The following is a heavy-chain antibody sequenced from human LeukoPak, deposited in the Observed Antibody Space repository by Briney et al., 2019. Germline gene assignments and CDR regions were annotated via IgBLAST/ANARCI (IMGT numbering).Heavy chain of an antibody. CDR1: GGSISGYY. Sequence: SETLSLTCTVSGGSISGYYWSWIRQPPGKGLEWIGYIYYSGSTNYNPSLKSRVTISVDTSKNQFSLKLSSVTAADTAVYYCARATSTVVIDYWGQGTLVTVSS. J-gene: IGHJ4*02. V-gene: IGHV4-59*01. CDR3: ARATSTVVIDY. D-gene: IGHD4-23*01. CDR2: IYYSGST.